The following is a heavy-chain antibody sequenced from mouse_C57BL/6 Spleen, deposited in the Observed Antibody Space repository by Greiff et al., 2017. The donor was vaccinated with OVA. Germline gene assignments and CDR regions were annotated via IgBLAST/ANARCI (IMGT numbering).Heavy chain of an antibody. Sequence: VQLVESGPGLVQPSQSLSITCTVSGFSLPSYGVHWVRQSPGKGLEWLGVIWSGGSTDYTAAFISSLSIRTDNSKSKVFFKMNRRQADDTAIYYCANYGYEGWFAYWGQGTLVTVSA. CDR2: IWSGGST. CDR1: GFSLPSYG. CDR3: ANYGYEGWFAY. V-gene: IGHV2-2*01. J-gene: IGHJ3*01. D-gene: IGHD2-2*01.